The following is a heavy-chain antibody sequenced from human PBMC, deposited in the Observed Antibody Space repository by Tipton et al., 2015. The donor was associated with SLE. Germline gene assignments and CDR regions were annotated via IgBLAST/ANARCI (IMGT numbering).Heavy chain of an antibody. V-gene: IGHV1-69*01. CDR2: IIPIFGTA. J-gene: IGHJ3*02. D-gene: IGHD2-21*02. Sequence: QLVQSGAEVKKPGSSVKVSCKASGGTFSSYAISWVRQAPEQGLEWMGGIIPIFGTANYAQKFQGRVTITADESTSTAYMELSSLRSEDTAVYYCARVGAYCGGDCGGAFDIWGQGTMVTASS. CDR3: ARVGAYCGGDCGGAFDI. CDR1: GGTFSSYA.